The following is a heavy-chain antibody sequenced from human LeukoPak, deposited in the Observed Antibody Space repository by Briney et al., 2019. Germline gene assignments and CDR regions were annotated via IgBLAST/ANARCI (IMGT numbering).Heavy chain of an antibody. CDR1: GFTFSSYW. D-gene: IGHD1-26*01. J-gene: IGHJ6*03. CDR2: INSDGSTT. CDR3: AKEELDAWKYMDV. Sequence: PGGSLRLSCAASGFTFSSYWMHWVRQAPGKGLVWVSRINSDGSTTNYADSVKGRFTISRDNAKNSLYLQMNSLRAEDTAVYYCAKEELDAWKYMDVWGKGTTVTVSS. V-gene: IGHV3-74*01.